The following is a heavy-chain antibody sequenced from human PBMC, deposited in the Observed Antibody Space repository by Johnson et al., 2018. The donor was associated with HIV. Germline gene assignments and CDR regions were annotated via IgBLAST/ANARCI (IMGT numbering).Heavy chain of an antibody. D-gene: IGHD6-13*01. Sequence: QVQLVESGGIVVQPGRSLRLSCAASGFIFNNYGMHWVRQAPGKGLEWVSVMYSGGSPYYADSVKGRFTIPRDNSKNTLYLQLNSLKAGDTAVYYCARGKGAAAAEAFDIWGQGTMVTVSS. V-gene: IGHV3-NL1*01. CDR2: MYSGGSP. CDR1: GFIFNNYG. CDR3: ARGKGAAAAEAFDI. J-gene: IGHJ3*02.